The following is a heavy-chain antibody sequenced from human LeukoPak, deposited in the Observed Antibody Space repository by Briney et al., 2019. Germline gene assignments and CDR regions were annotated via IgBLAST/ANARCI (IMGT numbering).Heavy chain of an antibody. J-gene: IGHJ4*01. CDR1: GVTLSPYD. CDR2: ISYEGGTQ. V-gene: IGHV3-30*18. Sequence: GMSLILSCAASGVTLSPYDMHWVRQAPGKGLEWVAVISYEGGTQHYADSVKGRFIIARDNPRKTLYLQMNILRTEDTAVYYCAKEGTPQVSTWYELWGQGTQPIVSS. CDR3: AKEGTPQVSTWYEL. D-gene: IGHD6-13*01.